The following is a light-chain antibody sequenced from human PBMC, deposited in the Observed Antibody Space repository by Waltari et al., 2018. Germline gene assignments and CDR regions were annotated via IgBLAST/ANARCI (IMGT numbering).Light chain of an antibody. Sequence: SYELTQPPSVSVPPGQTAKITCPGDALPKQYAYWYQQRPGQAPVMVISKDTERPSGIPERFSGTGSGTTVTLIISGVQAEDEADYYCQSADSSGTYWVFGGGTKLTVL. J-gene: IGLJ3*02. CDR1: ALPKQY. CDR2: KDT. V-gene: IGLV3-25*03. CDR3: QSADSSGTYWV.